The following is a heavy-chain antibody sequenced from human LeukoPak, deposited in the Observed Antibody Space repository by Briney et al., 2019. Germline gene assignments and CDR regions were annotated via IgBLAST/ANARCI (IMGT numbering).Heavy chain of an antibody. D-gene: IGHD2-15*01. V-gene: IGHV1-46*01. CDR1: GYTFTSYH. Sequence: GASVKVSCKASGYTFTSYHMHWVRQAPGQGLEWMGIINPSGGTTNYAQKFRGRVTMTRDMSTSTVYMELSSLTSEDTAVYYCARMTMSGRDNWFDPWGQGTLVTVSS. CDR2: INPSGGTT. J-gene: IGHJ5*02. CDR3: ARMTMSGRDNWFDP.